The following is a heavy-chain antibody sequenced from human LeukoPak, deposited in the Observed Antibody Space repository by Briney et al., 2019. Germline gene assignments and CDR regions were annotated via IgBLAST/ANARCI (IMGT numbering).Heavy chain of an antibody. D-gene: IGHD3-10*01. J-gene: IGHJ4*02. CDR2: IKSKTDGGTT. CDR1: GFTFSDYY. V-gene: IGHV3-15*01. Sequence: PGGSLRLSCAASGFTFSDYYMSWIRQAPGKGLEWVGRIKSKTDGGTTDYAAPVKGRSTISRDDSKNTLYLQMNSLRAEDTAVYYCAKDHPRGVGSDYWGQGTLVTVSS. CDR3: AKDHPRGVGSDY.